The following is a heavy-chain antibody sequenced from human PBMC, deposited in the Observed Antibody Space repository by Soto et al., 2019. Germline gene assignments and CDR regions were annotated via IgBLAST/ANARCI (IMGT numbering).Heavy chain of an antibody. V-gene: IGHV4-39*01. Sequence: SETLSLTCTVSGASISSRDFYWGWIRQPPGKGLEWIASIYYNGDTFYNPSLKSRVTMSVDTSKKQFSLNLRSVTAADTAVYYCARRANSNYYYYYYMDVWGKGTTVTVSS. D-gene: IGHD1-1*01. CDR1: GASISSRDFY. CDR2: IYYNGDT. CDR3: ARRANSNYYYYYYMDV. J-gene: IGHJ6*03.